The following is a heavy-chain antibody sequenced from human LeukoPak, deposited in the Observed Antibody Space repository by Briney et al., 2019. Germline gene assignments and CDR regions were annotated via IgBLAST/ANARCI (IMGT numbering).Heavy chain of an antibody. D-gene: IGHD3-22*01. Sequence: GGSLRLSCAASGFTFSLYGIHWVRQAPGKGLEWVAVISNDGSNKYYADSVKGRFTISRDNSKNTLYLQMNSLRAEDTAVYYCARVHYYDSSAYCDYWGQGTLVTVSS. CDR2: ISNDGSNK. CDR1: GFTFSLYG. J-gene: IGHJ4*02. CDR3: ARVHYYDSSAYCDY. V-gene: IGHV3-30*03.